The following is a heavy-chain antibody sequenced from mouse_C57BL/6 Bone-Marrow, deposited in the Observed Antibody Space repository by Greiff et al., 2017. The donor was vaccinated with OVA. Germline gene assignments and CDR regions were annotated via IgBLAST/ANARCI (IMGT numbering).Heavy chain of an antibody. CDR1: GYTFTSYW. Sequence: QVQLQQPGAELVKPGASVKLSCKASGYTFTSYWMQWVKQRPGQGLEWIGEIDPSDSYTNYNQKFKGKATLTVDTSSSTAYMQLSSLTSEDSAVYYCARSVTGTERYFDVWGTETTVTVSS. CDR2: IDPSDSYT. J-gene: IGHJ1*03. V-gene: IGHV1-50*01. D-gene: IGHD4-1*01. CDR3: ARSVTGTERYFDV.